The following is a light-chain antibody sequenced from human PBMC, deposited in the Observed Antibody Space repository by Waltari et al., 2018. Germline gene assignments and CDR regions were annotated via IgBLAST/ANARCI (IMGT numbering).Light chain of an antibody. CDR3: SSYVGTNNYV. Sequence: QSALTQPPSASGSPGQSVTISCTGTSSDVGGSDRVSWYQPNPGKAPKLMIFEVNKRPSGVPDRFSGSKSGNTASLTVSGLQAEDEADYYCSSYVGTNNYVFGTGTKVTVL. V-gene: IGLV2-8*01. CDR2: EVN. CDR1: SSDVGGSDR. J-gene: IGLJ1*01.